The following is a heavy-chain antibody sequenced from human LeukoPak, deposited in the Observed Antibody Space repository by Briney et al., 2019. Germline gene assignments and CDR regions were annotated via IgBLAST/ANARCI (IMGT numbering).Heavy chain of an antibody. D-gene: IGHD3-22*01. CDR3: TGDNFDSRVKFDY. J-gene: IGHJ4*02. Sequence: GGSLRLSCVVSGFTFSGSAVHWVRQASGKGLEWVGRIRSKANNYATAYAASVKGRFTISRDDSKNTAYLQMNSLKTEDTAVYYCTGDNFDSRVKFDYWGQGTLVTVSS. V-gene: IGHV3-73*01. CDR2: IRSKANNYAT. CDR1: GFTFSGSA.